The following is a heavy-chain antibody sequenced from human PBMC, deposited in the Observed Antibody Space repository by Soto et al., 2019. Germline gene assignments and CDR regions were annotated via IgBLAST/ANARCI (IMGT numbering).Heavy chain of an antibody. CDR1: GFTFDDYA. V-gene: IGHV3-9*01. D-gene: IGHD3-16*01. J-gene: IGHJ4*02. CDR3: AKVGLEGLHGPSSGLGELFDY. Sequence: EVQLVESGGGLVQPGRSLRLSCAASGFTFDDYAMHWVRQAPGKGLEWVSGISWNSGSIGYADSVKGRFTISRDNSKNSLYLQMSSVRAEDTALYYCAKVGLEGLHGPSSGLGELFDYWGRGTLVTVSS. CDR2: ISWNSGSI.